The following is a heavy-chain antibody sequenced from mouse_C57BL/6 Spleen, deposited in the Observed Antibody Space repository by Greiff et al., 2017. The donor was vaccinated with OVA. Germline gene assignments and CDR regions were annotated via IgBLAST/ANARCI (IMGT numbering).Heavy chain of an antibody. J-gene: IGHJ3*01. CDR3: AREGTTVVGETWFAY. CDR2: INPNYGTT. CDR1: GYSFTDYN. V-gene: IGHV1-39*01. D-gene: IGHD1-1*01. Sequence: EVQRVESGPELVKPGASVKISCKASGYSFTDYNMNWVKQSNGKSLEWIGVINPNYGTTSYNQKFKGKATLTVDQSSSTAYMQLNSLTSEDSAVYYCAREGTTVVGETWFAYWGQGTLVTVSA.